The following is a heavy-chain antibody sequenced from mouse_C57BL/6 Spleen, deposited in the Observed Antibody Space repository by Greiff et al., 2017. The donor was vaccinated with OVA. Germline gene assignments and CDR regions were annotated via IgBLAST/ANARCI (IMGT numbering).Heavy chain of an antibody. Sequence: QVQLKESGPELVKPGASVKISCKASGYAFSSSWMNWVKQRPGKGLEWIGRIYPGDGDTNYNGKFKGKATLTADKSSSTAYMQLSSLTSEDSAVYFCAREDYGYDGGFAYWGQGTLVTVSA. CDR2: IYPGDGDT. CDR3: AREDYGYDGGFAY. D-gene: IGHD2-2*01. J-gene: IGHJ3*01. CDR1: GYAFSSSW. V-gene: IGHV1-82*01.